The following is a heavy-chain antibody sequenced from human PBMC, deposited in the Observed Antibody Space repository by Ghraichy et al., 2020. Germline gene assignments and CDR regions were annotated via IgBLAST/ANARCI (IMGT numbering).Heavy chain of an antibody. Sequence: SETLSLTCTVLGGCTITRSSWSCLLRSAAKELVWNGSINFSGYTHDNTALLNRLTISVDMSADQISLTLISVTAADKAVYYCARNAYGGAFDNCGQGTLITVPS. D-gene: IGHD3-16*01. J-gene: IGHJ4*02. CDR2: INFSGYT. V-gene: IGHV4-4*07. CDR3: ARNAYGGAFDN. CDR1: GGCTITRSS.